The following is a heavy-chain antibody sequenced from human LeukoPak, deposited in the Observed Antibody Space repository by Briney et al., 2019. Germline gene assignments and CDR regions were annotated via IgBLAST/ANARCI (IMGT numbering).Heavy chain of an antibody. V-gene: IGHV3-9*01. CDR2: ISWNSGSI. CDR1: GFTFDDYA. D-gene: IGHD2-21*02. J-gene: IGHJ6*03. CDR3: VVTRYYYYYYMDV. Sequence: PGGSLRLSCAASGFTFDDYAMHWVRQAPGKGLEWVPGISWNSGSIGYADSVKGRFTISRDNAKNSLYLQMNSLRAEDTALYYCVVTRYYYYYYMDVWGKGTTVTVSS.